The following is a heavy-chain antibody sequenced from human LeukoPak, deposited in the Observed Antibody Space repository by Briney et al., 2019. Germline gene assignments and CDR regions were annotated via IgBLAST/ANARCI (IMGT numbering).Heavy chain of an antibody. CDR3: ARVWDTAMVTFEY. CDR2: IYYSGST. V-gene: IGHV4-31*03. Sequence: SQTLSLTCTVSGGSISSGGYYWSWIRQHPGKGLEWIGYIYYSGSTYYNPSLKSRVTISVDTSKNQFSLKLSSVTAADTAVYYCARVWDTAMVTFEYWGQGTLVTVSS. CDR1: GGSISSGGYY. D-gene: IGHD5-18*01. J-gene: IGHJ4*02.